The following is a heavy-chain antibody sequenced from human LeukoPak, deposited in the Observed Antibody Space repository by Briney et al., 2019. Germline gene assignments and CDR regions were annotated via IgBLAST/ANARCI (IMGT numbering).Heavy chain of an antibody. V-gene: IGHV3-21*01. CDR2: ISSSSSYI. CDR3: ARAYGGLPPRYYYYYMDV. D-gene: IGHD4-23*01. J-gene: IGHJ6*03. CDR1: GFTFSSYE. Sequence: GGSLRLSCAASGFTFSSYEMNWVRQAPGKGLEWVSSISSSSSYIYYADSVKGRFTISRDNAKNSLYLQMNSLRAEDTAVYYCARAYGGLPPRYYYYYMDVWGKGTTVTVSS.